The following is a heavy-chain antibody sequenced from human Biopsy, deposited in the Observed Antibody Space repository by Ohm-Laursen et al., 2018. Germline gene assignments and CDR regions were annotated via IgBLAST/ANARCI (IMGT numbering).Heavy chain of an antibody. CDR1: GFIFKNYN. V-gene: IGHV3-48*01. J-gene: IGHJ6*02. D-gene: IGHD4-23*01. CDR2: ISTGSHTK. Sequence: LRLSCAASGFIFKNYNVHRVRQAPGKGLEWISYISTGSHTKDYADSVAGRFTISRDNAKNFVFLQMNSLSAGDTAMYYCARDTRWSPYGMDVWGQGTTVTVSS. CDR3: ARDTRWSPYGMDV.